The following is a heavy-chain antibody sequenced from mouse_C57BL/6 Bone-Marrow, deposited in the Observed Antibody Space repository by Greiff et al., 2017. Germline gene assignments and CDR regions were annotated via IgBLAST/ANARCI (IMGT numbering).Heavy chain of an antibody. Sequence: QVQLQQPGAELVKPGASVKLSCKASGYTFTSYWMHWVKQRPGQGLEWIGMIHPNSGSTNYNEKFKSKATLTVDKSSSTAYMQLSSLTSEDSAVYYCSRFYGNYCYYAMDYWGQGTSVTVSS. CDR2: IHPNSGST. J-gene: IGHJ4*01. V-gene: IGHV1-64*01. D-gene: IGHD2-1*01. CDR3: SRFYGNYCYYAMDY. CDR1: GYTFTSYW.